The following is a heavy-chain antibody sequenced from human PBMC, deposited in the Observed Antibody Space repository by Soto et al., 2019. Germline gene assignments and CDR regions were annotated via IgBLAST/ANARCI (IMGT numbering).Heavy chain of an antibody. V-gene: IGHV3-33*01. Sequence: QVQLVESGGGVVQPGRSLRLSCAASGFIVSTYGMLWVRQAPGKGLEWVAVIWYDGSNKYYVDSVKGRFTISRDNSKNTLYLQMNSQSVEDTAVYYCERSVGPFEHLGQGTLVHVSS. CDR3: ERSVGPFEH. CDR1: GFIVSTYG. CDR2: IWYDGSNK. D-gene: IGHD1-26*01. J-gene: IGHJ4*02.